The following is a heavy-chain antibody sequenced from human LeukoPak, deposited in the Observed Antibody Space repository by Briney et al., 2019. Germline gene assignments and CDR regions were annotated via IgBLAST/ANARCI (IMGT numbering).Heavy chain of an antibody. J-gene: IGHJ6*02. D-gene: IGHD3-3*01. CDR2: ISYDGSNK. V-gene: IGHV3-30*03. CDR1: GFTFSSYG. Sequence: GRSLRLSCAASGFTFSSYGMHWVRQAPGKGLEWVAVISYDGSNKYYADSVKGRFTISRDNSKNTLSLQMNSLRAEDTAVYYCVRGSGYLYYYYYGMDVWGQGTTVTVSS. CDR3: VRGSGYLYYYYYGMDV.